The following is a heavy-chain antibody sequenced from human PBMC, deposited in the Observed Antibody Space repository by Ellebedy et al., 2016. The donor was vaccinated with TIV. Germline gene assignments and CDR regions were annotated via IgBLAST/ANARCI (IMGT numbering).Heavy chain of an antibody. V-gene: IGHV1-2*02. D-gene: IGHD5-18*01. CDR2: VNPNGGGT. J-gene: IGHJ4*02. Sequence: ASVKVSCKASGFGLSGYYIHWVRQSPGQGLEWMGWVNPNGGGTEYAQKFQGRVTMTWDTSTSPAYMEVNWPISDDTAVYYCARGLRYSAYTYWGQGTLVTVSS. CDR1: GFGLSGYY. CDR3: ARGLRYSAYTY.